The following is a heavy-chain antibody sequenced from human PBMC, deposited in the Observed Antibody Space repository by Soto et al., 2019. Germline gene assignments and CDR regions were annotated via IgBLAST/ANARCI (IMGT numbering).Heavy chain of an antibody. CDR2: FYYRGTT. V-gene: IGHV4-39*02. D-gene: IGHD4-17*01. CDR1: GVSIRSPTYY. J-gene: IGHJ4*02. Sequence: QLHLQESGPGLVRPSETLSLTCTVSGVSIRSPTYYWAWIRQPPGKGLEWIGSFYYRGTTYYNPSLKSRVTISVDTSKNEFSLKLSSVTAADTAVYYCARDDSVTAVTAIFDYWGQGALVTVSS. CDR3: ARDDSVTAVTAIFDY.